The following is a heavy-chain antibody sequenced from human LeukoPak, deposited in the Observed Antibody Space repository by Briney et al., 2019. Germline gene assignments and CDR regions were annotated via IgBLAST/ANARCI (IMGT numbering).Heavy chain of an antibody. CDR3: ARDAGYYGSGSLDV. Sequence: SETLSLTCTVSGGSISSYYWSWIRQPPGKGLEWIGYIYYSGSTNYNPPLKSRVTISVDTSKNQFSLKLSSVTAADTAVYYCARDAGYYGSGSLDVWGKGTTVTVSS. D-gene: IGHD3-10*01. V-gene: IGHV4-59*01. CDR2: IYYSGST. J-gene: IGHJ6*04. CDR1: GGSISSYY.